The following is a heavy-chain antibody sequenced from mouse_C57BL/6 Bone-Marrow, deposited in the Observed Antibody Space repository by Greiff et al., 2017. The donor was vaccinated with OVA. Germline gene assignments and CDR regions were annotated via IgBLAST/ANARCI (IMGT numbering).Heavy chain of an antibody. J-gene: IGHJ3*01. CDR3: AMAYYSNYVVSWFAY. CDR2: IYPRSGNT. Sequence: QVQLQQSGAELARPGASVKLSCKASGYTFTSYGISWVKQRTGQGLEWIGEIYPRSGNTYYTEKFKGKATLTEDKSSSTAYLELRSLTSEHSAVYFCAMAYYSNYVVSWFAYWGQGTLVTVSA. CDR1: GYTFTSYG. V-gene: IGHV1-81*01. D-gene: IGHD2-5*01.